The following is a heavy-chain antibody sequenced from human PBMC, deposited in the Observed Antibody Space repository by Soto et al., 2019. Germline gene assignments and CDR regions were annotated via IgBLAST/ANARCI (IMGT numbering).Heavy chain of an antibody. J-gene: IGHJ4*02. CDR3: ASPGWNYIY. V-gene: IGHV4-34*01. Sequence: QVQLQQWGAGLLKPSETLSLTCAVSGGSFSGYYWSWIRQPPGQGLEWIGEMNDSGNTKYNASLESRVAISVDTSKGHFSLTLTSVTAADTAVYYCASPGWNYIYWGQGTLVAVSS. CDR1: GGSFSGYY. D-gene: IGHD1-7*01. CDR2: MNDSGNT.